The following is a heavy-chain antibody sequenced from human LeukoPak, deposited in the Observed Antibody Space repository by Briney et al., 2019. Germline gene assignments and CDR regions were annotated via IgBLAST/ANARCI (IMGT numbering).Heavy chain of an antibody. V-gene: IGHV4-31*03. D-gene: IGHD3-22*01. J-gene: IGHJ4*02. CDR3: ARTLSSHISGYYED. Sequence: SETLSLTCTVSGGSISSGGYYWSWIRQHPGKGLEWIGYIYYSGSTYYNPSLKSRVTISVDTSKNQFSLKLSSVTAADTAVYYCARTLSSHISGYYEDWGQGTLVTVSS. CDR1: GGSISSGGYY. CDR2: IYYSGST.